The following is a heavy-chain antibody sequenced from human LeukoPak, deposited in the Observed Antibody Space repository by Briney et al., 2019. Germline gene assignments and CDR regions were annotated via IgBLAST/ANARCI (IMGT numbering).Heavy chain of an antibody. Sequence: GGSLRLSCAASGFTFDDYGMSWVRQAPGKGLEWVSDINWNGGSTGYADSVKGRFTISRDNAKNSLYLQMNSLRAEDTAMYYCARDATPTQLWFRGSFDYWGLGALVTVAS. V-gene: IGHV3-20*04. CDR2: INWNGGST. CDR3: ARDATPTQLWFRGSFDY. D-gene: IGHD5-18*01. J-gene: IGHJ4*02. CDR1: GFTFDDYG.